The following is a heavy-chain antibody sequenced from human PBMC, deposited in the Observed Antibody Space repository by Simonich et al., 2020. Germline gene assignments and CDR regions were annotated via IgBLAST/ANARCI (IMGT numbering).Heavy chain of an antibody. D-gene: IGHD1-26*01. CDR1: GFTFRSYS. CDR3: ARALQCIVGATSLGY. CDR2: ISSSSSYI. Sequence: EVQLVESGGGLVKPGGSLRLSCAASGFTFRSYSMNWVRPAPGKGLEWVSSISSSSSYINYADSVKGRFTISRDNAKNSLYLQMNSLRAEDTAVYYCARALQCIVGATSLGYWGQGTLVTVSS. V-gene: IGHV3-21*01. J-gene: IGHJ4*02.